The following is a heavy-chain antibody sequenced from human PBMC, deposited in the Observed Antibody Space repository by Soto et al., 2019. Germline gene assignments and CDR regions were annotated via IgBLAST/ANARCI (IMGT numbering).Heavy chain of an antibody. CDR1: GFTFSSYA. J-gene: IGHJ5*02. CDR3: ANGSRFDP. Sequence: PGGSLRFPCAASGFTFSSYAMSWVRQAPGKGLEWVPAISGSGGSTYYADSVKGRFTISRDNSKNTLYLQMNSLRAEDTAVYYCANGSRFDPWGQGTLVTVSS. V-gene: IGHV3-23*01. D-gene: IGHD3-10*01. CDR2: ISGSGGST.